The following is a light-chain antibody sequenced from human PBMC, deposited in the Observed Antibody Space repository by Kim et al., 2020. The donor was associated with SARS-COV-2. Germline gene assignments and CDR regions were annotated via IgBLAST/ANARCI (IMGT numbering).Light chain of an antibody. J-gene: IGLJ2*01. Sequence: SSELTQDPAVSVALGQTVRITCQGDSLRSYYATWYQQKPGQAPILVIYGKNNRPSGIPDLFSASSSVNTASLTITGTQAGDEADYYCNSRDSNDNVVFGG. CDR2: GKN. V-gene: IGLV3-19*01. CDR1: SLRSYY. CDR3: NSRDSNDNVV.